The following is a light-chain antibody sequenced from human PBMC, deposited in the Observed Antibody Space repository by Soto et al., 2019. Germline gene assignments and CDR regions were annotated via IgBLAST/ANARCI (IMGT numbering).Light chain of an antibody. Sequence: QPVLTQPPSVSGAPGQRITISCTGSSSNIGAPYDVHWYQQLPGTAPKLIIYGNSHRPSGVPDRFSGSKSGTSASLAITGLQVEDEADYYCQSYDNNRNGVVIFGGGTKLTVL. CDR1: SSNIGAPYD. V-gene: IGLV1-40*01. CDR3: QSYDNNRNGVVI. J-gene: IGLJ2*01. CDR2: GNS.